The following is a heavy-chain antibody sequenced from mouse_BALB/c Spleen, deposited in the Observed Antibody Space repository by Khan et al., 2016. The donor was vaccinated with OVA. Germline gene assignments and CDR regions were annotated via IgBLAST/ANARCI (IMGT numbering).Heavy chain of an antibody. D-gene: IGHD1-1*01. Sequence: QMQLEESGAELAKPGASVKMSCKASGYTFINYWILWVKQRPGQGLAWIGYINPSTGYTEYNQNFKDKATLTADKSSSTAYMQLSSLTSEDSAVYYCARRGLRWDFDYWGQGTTLTVSS. CDR1: GYTFINYW. CDR3: ARRGLRWDFDY. V-gene: IGHV1-7*01. CDR2: INPSTGYT. J-gene: IGHJ2*01.